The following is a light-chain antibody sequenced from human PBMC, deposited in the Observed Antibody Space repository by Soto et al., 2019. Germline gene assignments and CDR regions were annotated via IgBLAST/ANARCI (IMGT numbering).Light chain of an antibody. CDR3: CSYAGSSTYV. J-gene: IGLJ1*01. Sequence: QSALTQPASVSGSPGQSITISCTGTRSDGGSYNLVSWYQQHPGKAPKFMIYEATKRPSGVSNRFSGSKSGNTASLTISGLQAEDEADYYCCSYAGSSTYVFGTGTKLTVL. CDR2: EAT. CDR1: RSDGGSYNL. V-gene: IGLV2-23*01.